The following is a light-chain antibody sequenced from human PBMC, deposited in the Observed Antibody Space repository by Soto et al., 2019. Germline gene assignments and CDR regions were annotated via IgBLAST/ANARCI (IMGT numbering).Light chain of an antibody. J-gene: IGKJ3*01. Sequence: EIVMTQSPATLSVSPGERATLSCRASHSVDSNLAWYQQRPGQAPRLLIYGASTRATGIPARFSGSGSGTEFTLTISSLQSEDFAVYYCQQYNNWPFTFGPGTKVDIK. CDR2: GAS. V-gene: IGKV3-15*01. CDR3: QQYNNWPFT. CDR1: HSVDSN.